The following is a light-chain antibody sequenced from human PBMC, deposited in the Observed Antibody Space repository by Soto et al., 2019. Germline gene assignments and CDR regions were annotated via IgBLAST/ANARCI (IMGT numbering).Light chain of an antibody. CDR1: SSDINTSRY. V-gene: IGLV2-14*01. CDR3: SSDVSGYSPGV. J-gene: IGLJ3*02. Sequence: QSALTQPASVSGSPGQSITISCIGASSDINTSRYVSWYQQHPGKAPKLLIYEVSIRPSGVSSRFSGSKSANTASLTISGLQPEDESDYFCSSDVSGYSPGVFGAGTK. CDR2: EVS.